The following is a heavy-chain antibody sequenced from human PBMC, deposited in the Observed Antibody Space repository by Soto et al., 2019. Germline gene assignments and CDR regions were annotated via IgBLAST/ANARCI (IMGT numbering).Heavy chain of an antibody. Sequence: PGGSLRLSCAASGVTVSSNYMSWVRQAPGKGLEWVSVIYSGGSTYYADSVKGRFTISRDNSKNTLYLQLDSLRAEDTAVYYCARNIGGKEATGNMGVDHWGQGTPVTVSS. D-gene: IGHD1-1*01. CDR3: ARNIGGKEATGNMGVDH. CDR2: IYSGGST. J-gene: IGHJ4*02. CDR1: GVTVSSNY. V-gene: IGHV3-66*01.